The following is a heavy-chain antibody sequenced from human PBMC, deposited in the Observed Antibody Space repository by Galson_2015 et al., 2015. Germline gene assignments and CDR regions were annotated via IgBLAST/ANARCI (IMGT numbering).Heavy chain of an antibody. J-gene: IGHJ3*02. CDR2: LKQDGSEK. Sequence: LKQDGSEKYYVDSVKGRFTISRDNAKNSLYLQMNSLRAEDTAVYYCARARGIAAAGPPEAFDIWGQGTMVTVSS. CDR3: ARARGIAAAGPPEAFDI. V-gene: IGHV3-7*04. D-gene: IGHD6-13*01.